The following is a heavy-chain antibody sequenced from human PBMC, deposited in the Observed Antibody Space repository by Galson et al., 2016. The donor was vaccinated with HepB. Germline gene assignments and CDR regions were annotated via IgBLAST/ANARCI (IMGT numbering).Heavy chain of an antibody. CDR3: AKGGGDYGGNFIFDG. CDR2: IYYTGRT. V-gene: IGHV4-31*03. D-gene: IGHD4-23*01. CDR1: GGSIGVGVYY. J-gene: IGHJ4*02. Sequence: TLSLTCTVSGGSIGVGVYYWTWIRQHPEKGLEWIGYIYYTGRTYYNPSLKSRVTRSLDTSKNQFSLNLSSVTAEDTAVYSCAKGGGDYGGNFIFDGWGQGTLVTVSS.